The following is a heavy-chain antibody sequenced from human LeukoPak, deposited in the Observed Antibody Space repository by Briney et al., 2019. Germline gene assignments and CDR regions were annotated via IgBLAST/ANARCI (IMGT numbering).Heavy chain of an antibody. D-gene: IGHD3-10*01. V-gene: IGHV3-21*01. CDR1: GFTFSSYS. CDR2: ISSGSSYI. Sequence: GSLRLSCAASGFTFSSYSMNWVRQAPGKGLEWVSSISSGSSYIYYADSVKGRFTISRDNAKNSLYLQMNSLRAEDTAVFYCARVTMVRGVVEYAFDIWGQGTMVTVSS. J-gene: IGHJ3*02. CDR3: ARVTMVRGVVEYAFDI.